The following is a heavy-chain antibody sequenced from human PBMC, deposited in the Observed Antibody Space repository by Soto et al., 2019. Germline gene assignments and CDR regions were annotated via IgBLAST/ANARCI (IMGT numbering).Heavy chain of an antibody. CDR3: AREGVSSSWYYYYGMDV. Sequence: PSETLSLTCTVSGGSISTYYWNWIRQPPGKGLEWIGYIYYSGSTNYNPSLKSRVTISVDASKNQFSLKLSSVTAADTAVHYCAREGVSSSWYYYYGMDVWGQGTTVTVSS. D-gene: IGHD6-13*01. J-gene: IGHJ6*02. V-gene: IGHV4-59*01. CDR2: IYYSGST. CDR1: GGSISTYY.